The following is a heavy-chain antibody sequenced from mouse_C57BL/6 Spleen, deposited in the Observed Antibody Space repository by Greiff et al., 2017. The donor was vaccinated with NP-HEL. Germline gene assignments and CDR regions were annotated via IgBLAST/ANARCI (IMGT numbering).Heavy chain of an antibody. J-gene: IGHJ4*01. CDR1: GFTFSSYG. CDR2: ISSGGSYT. Sequence: EVKLMESGGDLVKPGGSLKLSCAASGFTFSSYGMSWVRQTPDKRLEWVATISSGGSYTYYPDSVKGRFTISRDNANNTLYLQMSSLKSEDTAMYYCARQDAMDYWGQGTSVTVSS. V-gene: IGHV5-6*01. CDR3: ARQDAMDY.